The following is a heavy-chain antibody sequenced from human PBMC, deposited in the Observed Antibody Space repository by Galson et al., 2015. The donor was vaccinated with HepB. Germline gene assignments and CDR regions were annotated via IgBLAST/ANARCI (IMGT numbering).Heavy chain of an antibody. CDR2: ISAYNGNT. D-gene: IGHD2-2*01. V-gene: IGHV1-18*01. J-gene: IGHJ6*02. Sequence: SVKVSCKASGYTFTSYGISWVRQAPGQGLEWMGWISAYNGNTNYAQKLQGRVTMTTDTSTSTAYMELRSLRSDDTAVYYCARYGVVPAAPPETYYGMDVWGQGTTVTVSS. CDR1: GYTFTSYG. CDR3: ARYGVVPAAPPETYYGMDV.